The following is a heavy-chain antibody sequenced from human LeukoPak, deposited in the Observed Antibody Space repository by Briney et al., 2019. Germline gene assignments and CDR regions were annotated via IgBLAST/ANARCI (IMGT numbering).Heavy chain of an antibody. J-gene: IGHJ4*02. Sequence: GGSLGLSCAASGFTFSSYGMHWVRQAPGKGLEWVAVIWYDGSNKYYADSVKGRFTISRDNSKNTLYLQMNSLRAEDTAVYYCAKEFDWSGCLDYWGQGTLVTVSS. D-gene: IGHD3-3*01. CDR3: AKEFDWSGCLDY. CDR2: IWYDGSNK. V-gene: IGHV3-33*06. CDR1: GFTFSSYG.